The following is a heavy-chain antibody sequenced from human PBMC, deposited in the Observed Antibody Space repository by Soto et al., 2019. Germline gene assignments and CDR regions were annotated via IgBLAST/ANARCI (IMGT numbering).Heavy chain of an antibody. CDR3: ARDFAECSGGSCYSGPDAFDI. J-gene: IGHJ3*02. V-gene: IGHV4-30-4*01. CDR1: GGSISSGDYY. CDR2: IYYSGST. Sequence: SETLSLTCTVSGGSISSGDYYWSWIRQPPGKGLEWIGYIYYSGSTYYNPSLKSRVTISVDTSKNQFSLKLSSVTAADTAVYYCARDFAECSGGSCYSGPDAFDIWGQGTMVT. D-gene: IGHD2-15*01.